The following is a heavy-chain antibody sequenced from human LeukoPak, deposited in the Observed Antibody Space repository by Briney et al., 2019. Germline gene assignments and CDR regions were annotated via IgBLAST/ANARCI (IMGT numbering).Heavy chain of an antibody. CDR2: IKQDGSEK. Sequence: GGSLRLSCAASGFTFGDTWMNWVRQVPGQGLEWVANIKQDGSEKFYVASVKGRFTISRDNGKSSLYLQMNSLRAEDTAVYYCARQLGGSGSYWGQGTLVTVSS. J-gene: IGHJ4*02. CDR3: ARQLGGSGSY. CDR1: GFTFGDTW. V-gene: IGHV3-7*01. D-gene: IGHD3-10*01.